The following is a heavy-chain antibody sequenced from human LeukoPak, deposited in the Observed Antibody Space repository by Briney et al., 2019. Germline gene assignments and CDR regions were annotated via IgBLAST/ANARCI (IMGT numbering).Heavy chain of an antibody. CDR2: ISYDGSNK. J-gene: IGHJ5*02. CDR1: GFTFSSYA. V-gene: IGHV3-30-3*01. D-gene: IGHD4-17*01. CDR3: ARVAVTYNWFDP. Sequence: GGSLRLSCAASGFTFSSYAMHWVRQAPGKGLEWVAVISYDGSNKYYADSVKGRFTISRDNSKNTLYLQMNSLRSDDTAVYYCARVAVTYNWFDPWGQGTLVTVSS.